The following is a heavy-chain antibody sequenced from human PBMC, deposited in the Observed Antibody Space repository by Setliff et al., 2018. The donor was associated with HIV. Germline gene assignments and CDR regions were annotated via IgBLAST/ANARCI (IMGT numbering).Heavy chain of an antibody. CDR2: MKYDGTEI. D-gene: IGHD6-13*01. Sequence: GGSLRLSCAASGFSFRTYWMSWVRQAPGKGLEWVANMKYDGTEIYYADSVKGRFTISRDNAKNTLYLQMNSLRAEDTAVYYCARGGSNSWSPFDYWGQGTLVTVSS. CDR1: GFSFRTYW. J-gene: IGHJ4*02. V-gene: IGHV3-7*01. CDR3: ARGGSNSWSPFDY.